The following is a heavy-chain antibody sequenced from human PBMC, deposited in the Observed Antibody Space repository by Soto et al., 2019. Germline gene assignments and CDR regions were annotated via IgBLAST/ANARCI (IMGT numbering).Heavy chain of an antibody. CDR1: GFFFSSYT. V-gene: IGHV3-21*01. Sequence: EVQLVESGGGLVKPGGSLRLSCAGSGFFFSSYTMNWVRQAPGKGLEWVSSSSGNSGYIYDADSVKGRFTISRDNAENSLFLQMKSLRAEDTAVYYCASEITVDGGAGYWGQGTLVTVSS. CDR2: SSGNSGYI. J-gene: IGHJ4*02. CDR3: ASEITVDGGAGY. D-gene: IGHD2-15*01.